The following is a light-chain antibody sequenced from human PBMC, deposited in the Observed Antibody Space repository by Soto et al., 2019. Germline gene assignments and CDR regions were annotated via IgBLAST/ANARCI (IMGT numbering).Light chain of an antibody. J-gene: IGKJ2*01. V-gene: IGKV3-20*01. CDR1: QSVSNNY. CDR2: GSS. Sequence: EVVLTQSPGTLSLSPGERATLSCRASQSVSNNYFAWYQQKPGQAPRLLIFGSSDRATGIPVRFSGSGSGTDFPLTISRLEPEDFAVYYCQQYGSSPPYTFGQGTKLEIK. CDR3: QQYGSSPPYT.